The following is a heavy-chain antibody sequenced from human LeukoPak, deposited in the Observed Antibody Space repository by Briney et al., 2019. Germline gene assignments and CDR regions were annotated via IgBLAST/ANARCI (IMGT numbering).Heavy chain of an antibody. Sequence: GGSLRLSCAASGFTFDDYAMHWVRHAPGKGLEWVSLISWDGGRTYYADSVKGRFTISRDNANNSLYLQMNSLTAEDTAFYYCARSITMMNAWGQGTLVTVSA. J-gene: IGHJ5*02. V-gene: IGHV3-43D*03. CDR1: GFTFDDYA. CDR3: ARSITMMNA. D-gene: IGHD3-22*01. CDR2: ISWDGGRT.